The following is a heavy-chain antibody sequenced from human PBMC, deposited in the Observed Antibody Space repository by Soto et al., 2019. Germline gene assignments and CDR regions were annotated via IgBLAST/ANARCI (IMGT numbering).Heavy chain of an antibody. J-gene: IGHJ4*02. CDR3: AHWYYYDSSGYYRYYFDY. Sequence: KESGPTLVKPTQTLTLTCTFSGFSLSTSGVGVGWIRQPPGKALEWLALIYWDDDKRYSPSLKSRLTITKDTSKNQVVLTMPNMDPVDTATYYCAHWYYYDSSGYYRYYFDYWGQGTLVTVSS. V-gene: IGHV2-5*02. CDR2: IYWDDDK. CDR1: GFSLSTSGVG. D-gene: IGHD3-22*01.